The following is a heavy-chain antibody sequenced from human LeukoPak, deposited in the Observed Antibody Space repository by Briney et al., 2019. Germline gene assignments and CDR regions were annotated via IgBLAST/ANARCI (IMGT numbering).Heavy chain of an antibody. CDR2: IYYSGST. CDR1: GGSISSSSYY. Sequence: SETLSLTCTVSGGSISSSSYYWGWIRQPPGKGLEWIGSIYYSGSTYYNPSLKSRVTISVDTSKNQFSLKLSSVTAADTAVYYCARGIVATLGYFDYWGQGTLVTVSS. V-gene: IGHV4-39*01. D-gene: IGHD5-12*01. J-gene: IGHJ4*02. CDR3: ARGIVATLGYFDY.